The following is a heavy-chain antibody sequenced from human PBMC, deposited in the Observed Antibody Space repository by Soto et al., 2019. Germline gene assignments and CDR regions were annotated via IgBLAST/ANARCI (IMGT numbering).Heavy chain of an antibody. D-gene: IGHD6-13*01. CDR1: GYTFTSYG. CDR2: ISAYNGNT. V-gene: IGHV1-18*04. CDR3: ARGTRIAAAPYYYYGMDV. Sequence: GASVKVACKASGYTFTSYGISWVRQAPGQGLEWMGWISAYNGNTNYAQKLQGRVTMTTDTSTSTAYMELRSLRSDDTAVYYCARGTRIAAAPYYYYGMDVWGQGTTVTVSS. J-gene: IGHJ6*02.